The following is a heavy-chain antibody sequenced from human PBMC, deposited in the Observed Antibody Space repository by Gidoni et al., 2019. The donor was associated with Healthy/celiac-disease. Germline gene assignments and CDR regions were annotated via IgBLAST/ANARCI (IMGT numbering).Heavy chain of an antibody. J-gene: IGHJ4*02. D-gene: IGHD5-12*01. Sequence: VRQAPGKGLEWVAVIWYDGSNKYYADSVKGRFTISRDNSKNTLYLQMNSLRAEDTAVYYCARALLRVEMATIFSYFDYWGQGTLVTVSS. V-gene: IGHV3-33*01. CDR3: ARALLRVEMATIFSYFDY. CDR2: IWYDGSNK.